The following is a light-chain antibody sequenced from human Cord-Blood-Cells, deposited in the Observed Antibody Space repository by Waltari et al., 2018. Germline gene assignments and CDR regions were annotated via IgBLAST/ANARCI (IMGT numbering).Light chain of an antibody. CDR1: SSDAGGYNY. J-gene: IGLJ1*01. Sequence: QSALTQPASVSGSPGPSITISCTGTSSDAGGYNYVSWYQPHPGKAPKLMIYEVSNRPSGVSNRFSGSKSGNTASLTISGLQAEDEADYYCSSYTSSSTLVFGTGTKVTVL. CDR2: EVS. CDR3: SSYTSSSTLV. V-gene: IGLV2-14*01.